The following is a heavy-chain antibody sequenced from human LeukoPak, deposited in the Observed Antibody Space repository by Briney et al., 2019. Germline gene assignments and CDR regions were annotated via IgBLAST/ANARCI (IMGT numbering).Heavy chain of an antibody. CDR2: IKSKTDGGTT. D-gene: IGHD6-13*01. CDR3: AAAAGGLRASD. V-gene: IGHV3-15*01. J-gene: IGHJ4*02. CDR1: GLTFNYAW. Sequence: GGSLILSCAASGLTFNYAWMSWVRQAPGKGLEWVGRIKSKTDGGTTEYAAPVKGRFSISRDDSKNTLYLQMNGLKTEDTAVYFCAAAAGGLRASDWGQGTLVTVSS.